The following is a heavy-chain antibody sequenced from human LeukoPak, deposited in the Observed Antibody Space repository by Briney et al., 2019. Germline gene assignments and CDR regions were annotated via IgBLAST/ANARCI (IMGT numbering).Heavy chain of an antibody. D-gene: IGHD2-15*01. Sequence: ASVKVSCKASGYTFTGYYMHWVRQAPGQGLEWMGWINPNSGGTNYAQKFQGRATMTRDTSISTAYMELSRLRSDDTAVYYCARVWSNVLPPGYWGQGTLVTVSS. CDR2: INPNSGGT. V-gene: IGHV1-2*02. CDR1: GYTFTGYY. J-gene: IGHJ4*02. CDR3: ARVWSNVLPPGY.